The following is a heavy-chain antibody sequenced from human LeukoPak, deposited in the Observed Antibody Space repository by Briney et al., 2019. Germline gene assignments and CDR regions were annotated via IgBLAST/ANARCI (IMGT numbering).Heavy chain of an antibody. CDR1: GYTFTSYD. V-gene: IGHV1-18*04. CDR2: INSYNGYT. J-gene: IGHJ4*02. Sequence: ASVKVSCKTSGYTFTSYDISWVRQAPGQGLEWMGWINSYNGYTNYTQELQGRVTMTTDTSTRTVSMELRSLRSDDTAMYYCARHGLYSGHEWDYWGQGTLVTVSS. CDR3: ARHGLYSGHEWDY. D-gene: IGHD5-12*01.